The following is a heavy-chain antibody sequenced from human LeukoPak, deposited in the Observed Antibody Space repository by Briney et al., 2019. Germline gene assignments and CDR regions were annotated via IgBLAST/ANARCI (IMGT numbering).Heavy chain of an antibody. CDR2: IKYDGSYT. CDR1: GFDFSHYY. Sequence: PGGSVRLSCEASGFDFSHYYMSWVRQAPGKGLEWLANIKYDGSYTYYLDSLKGRFTISRDNAKNSLYLQMSSLRAEDTAVYYCTRNEGATVATYRFDSWDEGTLVTVSS. D-gene: IGHD4-23*01. V-gene: IGHV3-7*01. J-gene: IGHJ4*02. CDR3: TRNEGATVATYRFDS.